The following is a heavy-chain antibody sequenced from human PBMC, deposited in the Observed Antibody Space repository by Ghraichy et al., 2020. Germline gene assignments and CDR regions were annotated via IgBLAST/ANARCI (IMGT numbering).Heavy chain of an antibody. CDR3: ARLLLGVRGNNWFDP. CDR2: IYYSGST. CDR1: GGSISSSSYY. V-gene: IGHV4-39*01. D-gene: IGHD3-10*01. Sequence: SETLSLTCTVSGGSISSSSYYWGWIRQPPGKGLEWIGSIYYSGSTYYNPSLKSRVTISVDTSKNQFSPKLSSVTAADTAVYYCARLLLGVRGNNWFDPWGQGTLVTVSS. J-gene: IGHJ5*02.